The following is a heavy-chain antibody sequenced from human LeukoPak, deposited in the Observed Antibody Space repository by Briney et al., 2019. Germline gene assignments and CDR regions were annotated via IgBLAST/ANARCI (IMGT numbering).Heavy chain of an antibody. Sequence: GGSLRLSCAASGFTFSSYSMNWVRQAPGKGLEWVSYISSSSSTIYYADSVKGRFTISRDNSKNTLYLQMNSLRAEDTAVYYCAKDRLTPDYWGQGTLVTVSS. V-gene: IGHV3-48*01. CDR2: ISSSSSTI. D-gene: IGHD6-19*01. CDR1: GFTFSSYS. CDR3: AKDRLTPDY. J-gene: IGHJ4*02.